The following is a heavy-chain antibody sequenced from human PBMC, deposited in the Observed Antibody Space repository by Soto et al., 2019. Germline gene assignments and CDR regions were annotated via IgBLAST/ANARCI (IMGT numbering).Heavy chain of an antibody. Sequence: QVQLVQSGAEVKKPESSVKVSCKTPGGTLRTYAISWVRQAPGQGLEWMGEIISMFGTANYEQRFQDRVTLTADESTNTVYMELSSLRSEDPAVYFCASGIQLWLRRINNGYSGWGQGTLVTVSS. J-gene: IGHJ4*02. D-gene: IGHD5-18*01. CDR2: IISMFGTA. CDR3: ASGIQLWLRRINNGYSG. CDR1: GGTLRTYA. V-gene: IGHV1-69*13.